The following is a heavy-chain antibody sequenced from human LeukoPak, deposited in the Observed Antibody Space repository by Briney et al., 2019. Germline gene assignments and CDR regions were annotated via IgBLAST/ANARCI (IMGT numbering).Heavy chain of an antibody. CDR3: ATTGSSAYDGGTFDY. J-gene: IGHJ4*02. Sequence: SVKVSCKASGGSFSSSAISWVRQAPGQGLEWMGGIIPMFGAPNYAQKLQGRVTLSADESTSTAYMELSRLRSEDTAVYYCATTGSSAYDGGTFDYWGQGTLVTVSS. CDR1: GGSFSSSA. D-gene: IGHD5-12*01. CDR2: IIPMFGAP. V-gene: IGHV1-69*13.